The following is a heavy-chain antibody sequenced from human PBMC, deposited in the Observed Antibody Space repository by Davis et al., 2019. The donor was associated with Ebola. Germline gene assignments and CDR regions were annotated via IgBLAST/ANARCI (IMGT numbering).Heavy chain of an antibody. CDR1: GFTFSNFW. V-gene: IGHV3-7*03. J-gene: IGHJ5*02. CDR3: ARDHGYNRFDP. Sequence: PGGSLRLSCAASGFTFSNFWMSWVRQVSGKGLEWVANIRQDGSEKNYVDPVKGRFTISRDNAKNSLYLQMNSLRTEDTVLYYCARDHGYNRFDPWGQGTLVTVSS. CDR2: IRQDGSEK.